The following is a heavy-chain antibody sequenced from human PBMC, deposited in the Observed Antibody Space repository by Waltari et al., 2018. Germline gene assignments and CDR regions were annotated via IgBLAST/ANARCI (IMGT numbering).Heavy chain of an antibody. CDR3: AKDRTIMGYYYDSSGY. CDR2: ISGSGGST. J-gene: IGHJ4*02. V-gene: IGHV3-23*01. D-gene: IGHD3-22*01. CDR1: GFTFSSYA. Sequence: EVQLLESGGGLVQPGGSLRLSCAASGFTFSSYAMSWVRPAPGKGLEWVSAISGSGGSTYYADSVKGRFTISRDNSKNTLYLQMNSLRAEDTAVYYCAKDRTIMGYYYDSSGYWGQGTLVTVSS.